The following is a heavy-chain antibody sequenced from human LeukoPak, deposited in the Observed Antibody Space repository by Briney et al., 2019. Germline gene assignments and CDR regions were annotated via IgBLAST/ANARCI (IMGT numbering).Heavy chain of an antibody. Sequence: KPSETLSLTCAVYGGSFSGYYWSWIRQPPGKGLEWIGEINHSGSTNYNPSLKSRVTISVDTSKNQFSLKLSSVTAADTAVYYCAGSGVLLWFGELSPAFDIWGQGTMVTVSS. J-gene: IGHJ3*02. V-gene: IGHV4-34*01. CDR3: AGSGVLLWFGELSPAFDI. D-gene: IGHD3-10*01. CDR2: INHSGST. CDR1: GGSFSGYY.